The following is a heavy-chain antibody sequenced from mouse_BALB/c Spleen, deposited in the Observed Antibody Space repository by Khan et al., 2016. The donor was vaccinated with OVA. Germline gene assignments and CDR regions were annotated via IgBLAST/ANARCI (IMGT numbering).Heavy chain of an antibody. CDR2: VSYSGST. CDR1: GYSITTDYA. D-gene: IGHD1-1*01. J-gene: IGHJ1*01. V-gene: IGHV3-2*02. CDR3: ARRYYYGHWYFDV. Sequence: VQLQESGPGLVKPSQSLSLTCTVTGYSITTDYAWNWIRQFPGNKLEWMGYVSYSGSTSYNSSLKSRFSITRDTSKNQFFLQLNSVTTEDTATYYCARRYYYGHWYFDVWGAGTTVTVSS.